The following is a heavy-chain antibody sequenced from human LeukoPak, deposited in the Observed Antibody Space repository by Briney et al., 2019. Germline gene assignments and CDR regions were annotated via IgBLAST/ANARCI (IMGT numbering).Heavy chain of an antibody. D-gene: IGHD3-22*01. CDR2: IYADGSS. Sequence: SSETLSLTCTVSGGSVSSDNSYWNWIRQPAGEGLEWIGRIYADGSSTYNPSLKSRVTISVDSSKDQFPLRLSSMTAADTAVYYCARGYYYHRWGQGTLVTVSS. J-gene: IGHJ4*02. CDR3: ARGYYYHR. V-gene: IGHV4-61*02. CDR1: GGSVSSDNSY.